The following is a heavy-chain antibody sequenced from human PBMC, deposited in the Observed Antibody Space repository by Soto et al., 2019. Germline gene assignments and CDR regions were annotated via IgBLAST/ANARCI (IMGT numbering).Heavy chain of an antibody. CDR3: ARVSGYDSYPFDY. J-gene: IGHJ4*02. Sequence: PGESLKISCAASGFTFSSYWMSWVRQAPGKGLEWVANIKQDGSEKYYVDSVKGRFTISRDNAKNSLYLQTNSLRAEDTAVYYCARVSGYDSYPFDYWGQGTLVTVSS. V-gene: IGHV3-7*03. CDR1: GFTFSSYW. D-gene: IGHD5-12*01. CDR2: IKQDGSEK.